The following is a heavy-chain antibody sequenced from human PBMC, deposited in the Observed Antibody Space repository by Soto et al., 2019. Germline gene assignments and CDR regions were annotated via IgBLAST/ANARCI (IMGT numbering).Heavy chain of an antibody. Sequence: SETLSLTCTVSGGSISSSSYYWGWIRQPPGKGLEWIGSIYYSGSTYYNPSLKSRVAISVDTSKNQFSLKLSSVTAADTAVYYCARHTPAISISDHGGQGTLVTVS. J-gene: IGHJ4*02. CDR1: GGSISSSSYY. D-gene: IGHD2-15*01. V-gene: IGHV4-39*01. CDR2: IYYSGST. CDR3: ARHTPAISISDH.